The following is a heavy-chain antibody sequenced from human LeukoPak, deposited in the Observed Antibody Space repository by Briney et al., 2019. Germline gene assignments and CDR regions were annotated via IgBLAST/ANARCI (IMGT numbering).Heavy chain of an antibody. CDR3: ARHLVDYYDSSGYYLDY. V-gene: IGHV5-51*01. D-gene: IGHD3-22*01. Sequence: GESLKISCKGSGYRFISYWIGWVRQMPGKGLEWMGIIYPGDSDTRYSPSFQGQVTISADKSISTAYLQWSSLKASDTAMYYCARHLVDYYDSSGYYLDYWGQGTLVTVSS. CDR1: GYRFISYW. CDR2: IYPGDSDT. J-gene: IGHJ4*02.